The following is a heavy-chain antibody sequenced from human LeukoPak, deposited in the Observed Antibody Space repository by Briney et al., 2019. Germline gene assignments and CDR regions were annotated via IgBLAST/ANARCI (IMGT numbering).Heavy chain of an antibody. CDR2: INHSGST. D-gene: IGHD3-10*01. V-gene: IGHV4-34*01. CDR3: ARGRITMVRGVRKLYGMDV. Sequence: SETPSLTCAVYGGSFSGYYWSWIRQPPGKGLEWIGEINHSGSTNYNPSLKSRVAISVDTSKNQFSLKLSSVTAADTAVYYCARGRITMVRGVRKLYGMDVWGKGTTVTVSS. CDR1: GGSFSGYY. J-gene: IGHJ6*04.